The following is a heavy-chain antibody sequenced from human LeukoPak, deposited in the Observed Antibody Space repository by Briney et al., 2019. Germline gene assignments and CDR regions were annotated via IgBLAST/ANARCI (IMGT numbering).Heavy chain of an antibody. J-gene: IGHJ4*02. CDR2: FYYSGST. CDR3: ARIDGGHHLSPFDY. V-gene: IGHV4-39*01. CDR1: GGSLSSSSYY. Sequence: SETLSLTCTVSGGSLSSSSYYWGWIRQPPGKGLEWIGSFYYSGSTYYNPSLKSRVTISVDTSKNQFSLKLSSVTAADTAIYYCARIDGGHHLSPFDYWGQGTLVTVSS. D-gene: IGHD4-23*01.